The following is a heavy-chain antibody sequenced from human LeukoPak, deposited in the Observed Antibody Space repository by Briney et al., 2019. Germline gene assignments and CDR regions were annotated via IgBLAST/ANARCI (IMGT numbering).Heavy chain of an antibody. J-gene: IGHJ5*02. CDR3: ARPPLAFYDSSGYPRVWFDP. CDR1: GGSISSYY. D-gene: IGHD3-22*01. V-gene: IGHV4-59*12. Sequence: PSETLSLTCTVSGGSISSYYWSWIRQPPGKGLEWIGYIYYSGSTNYNPSLKSRVTISVDTSKNQFSLKLSSVTAADTAVYYCARPPLAFYDSSGYPRVWFDPWGQGTLVTVSS. CDR2: IYYSGST.